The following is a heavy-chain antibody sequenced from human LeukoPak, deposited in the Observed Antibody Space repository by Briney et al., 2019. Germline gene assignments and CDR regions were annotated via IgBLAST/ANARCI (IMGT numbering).Heavy chain of an antibody. Sequence: GGSLRLSCAASGFTFYIYAMSWVRQAPGKGLEWVASMCGSAGCTYYADFVKGRFTISRDNSKNILYLQMNSLRAEDTAIYYCAKDRPNYYETNGHYYRRDGDYWGQGTLVTVSS. CDR2: MCGSAGCT. J-gene: IGHJ4*02. V-gene: IGHV3-23*01. CDR3: AKDRPNYYETNGHYYRRDGDY. D-gene: IGHD3-16*01. CDR1: GFTFYIYA.